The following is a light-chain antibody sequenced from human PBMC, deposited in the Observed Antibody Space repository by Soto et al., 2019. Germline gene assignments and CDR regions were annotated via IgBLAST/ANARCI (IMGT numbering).Light chain of an antibody. CDR1: QSIDSH. Sequence: DIQMTQSPSSLSASVGDRVTITCRASQSIDSHLSWYQQKPGKAPKLLIYDASSLQSVVPSTYSGGGSGTVFTLTISSLQPEDFATYFCHQSYSIPNTFGQGTKLEIK. CDR3: HQSYSIPNT. J-gene: IGKJ2*01. CDR2: DAS. V-gene: IGKV1-39*01.